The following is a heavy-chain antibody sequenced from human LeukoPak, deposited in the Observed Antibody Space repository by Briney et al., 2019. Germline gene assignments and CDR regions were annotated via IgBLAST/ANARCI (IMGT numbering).Heavy chain of an antibody. CDR1: GFTFSSFD. V-gene: IGHV3-21*01. Sequence: GGSLRLSCAASGFTFSSFDMNWVRRAPGKGLEWVSSISTSSRYIYYRDSVKGRFTISRDDAKNSLYLQMNSLRVEDTAVYYCARADCSGSTCYLRRSWFDPWGQGTLVTVSS. CDR3: ARADCSGSTCYLRRSWFDP. D-gene: IGHD2-2*01. CDR2: ISTSSRYI. J-gene: IGHJ5*02.